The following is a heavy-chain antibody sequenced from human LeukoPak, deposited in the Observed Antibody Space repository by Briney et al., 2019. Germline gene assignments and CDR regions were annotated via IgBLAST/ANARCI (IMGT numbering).Heavy chain of an antibody. J-gene: IGHJ4*02. CDR1: GGSISSSSYY. V-gene: IGHV4-39*01. Sequence: SETLSLTCTVSGGSISSSSYYWGWIRQSPGKGLEWIGSIYYSGSTYYNPSLKSRVTISVDTSKNQFSLKLSSVTAADTAVYYCASAPDYYDSSGYLYWGQGTLVTVSS. CDR3: ASAPDYYDSSGYLY. CDR2: IYYSGST. D-gene: IGHD3-22*01.